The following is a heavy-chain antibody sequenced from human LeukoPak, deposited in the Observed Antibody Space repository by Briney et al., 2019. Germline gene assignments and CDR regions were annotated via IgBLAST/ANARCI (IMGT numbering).Heavy chain of an antibody. CDR3: AKSSSSFLGADY. Sequence: GSLRLSCAASGFTFSSYAMSWVRQAPGKGLEWVSAISGSGGSTYYADSVKGRFTISRDNSKNTLYLQMNSLRAEDTAVYYCAKSSSSFLGADYWGQGTLVTVSS. V-gene: IGHV3-23*01. J-gene: IGHJ4*02. CDR1: GFTFSSYA. CDR2: ISGSGGST. D-gene: IGHD6-13*01.